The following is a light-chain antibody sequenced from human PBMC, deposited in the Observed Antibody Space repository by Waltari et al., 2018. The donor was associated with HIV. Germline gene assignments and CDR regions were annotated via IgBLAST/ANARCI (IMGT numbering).Light chain of an antibody. Sequence: EIVLTQSPATLSLSPGERATFSCRASQSVSSYLAWYQQKPGQAPRLIIQCASTSATGIAAGFSGSGSGTDFTLTISSLEPQDFAVYYCQQHSNWPPAITFGQGTRLEIK. CDR1: QSVSSY. CDR2: CAS. J-gene: IGKJ5*01. V-gene: IGKV3-11*01. CDR3: QQHSNWPPAIT.